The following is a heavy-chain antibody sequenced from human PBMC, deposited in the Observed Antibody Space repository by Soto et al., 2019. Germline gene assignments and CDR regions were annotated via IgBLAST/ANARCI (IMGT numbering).Heavy chain of an antibody. D-gene: IGHD3-10*01. J-gene: IGHJ6*02. Sequence: AEPLSLTCAVSGGSISSSYWWRRVRQSPGTGLEWIGEIYRGGSTNYNASLKSRVTISVDKSKNQFSLNLSSVTAADTAVYYCVRYAYGSSSFGMDVWGQGTTVTVSS. CDR2: IYRGGST. V-gene: IGHV4-4*02. CDR1: GGSISSSYW. CDR3: VRYAYGSSSFGMDV.